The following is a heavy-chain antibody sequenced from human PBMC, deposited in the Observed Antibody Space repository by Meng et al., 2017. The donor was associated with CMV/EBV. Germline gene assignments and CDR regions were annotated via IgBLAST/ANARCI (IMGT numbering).Heavy chain of an antibody. D-gene: IGHD3-3*01. CDR2: ISSSSSYI. CDR3: AREAGYDFWSGFNYDMDV. CDR1: GFTFSSYS. J-gene: IGHJ6*02. Sequence: SCKASGFTFSSYSMNWVRQAPGKGLEWVSSISSSSSYIYYADSVKGRFTISRDNAKNSLYLQMNSLRAEDTAVYYCAREAGYDFWSGFNYDMDVWGQGTTVTVSS. V-gene: IGHV3-21*01.